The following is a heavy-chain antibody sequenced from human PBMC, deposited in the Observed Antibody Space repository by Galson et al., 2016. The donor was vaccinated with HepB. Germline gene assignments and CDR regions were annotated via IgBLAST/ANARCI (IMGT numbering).Heavy chain of an antibody. J-gene: IGHJ3*02. CDR1: GGSVSSGSYY. D-gene: IGHD4-23*01. Sequence: SETLSLTCSVSGGSVSSGSYYWSWIRQPPGKGLEWIGCIYYSGSTKYNPSLKSRVTISVDTSKKQFSLKLSSVTAADTAVYYCARAEGYGGPDDALDIWGQGTMVTVSS. V-gene: IGHV4-61*01. CDR2: IYYSGST. CDR3: ARAEGYGGPDDALDI.